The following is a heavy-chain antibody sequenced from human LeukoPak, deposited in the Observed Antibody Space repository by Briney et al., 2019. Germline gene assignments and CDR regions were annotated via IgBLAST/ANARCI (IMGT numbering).Heavy chain of an antibody. V-gene: IGHV1-46*01. CDR2: INPSGGST. CDR1: GYTFTSYY. CDR3: ARVPPTTVTTYYYYYGMDV. J-gene: IGHJ6*02. Sequence: ASVKVSCKASGYTFTSYYMHWVRQAPGQGLEWMGIINPSGGSTSYAQKFQGRVTMTRDTSTSTVYMELSSLRSEDTAVYYCARVPPTTVTTYYYYYGMDVWGQGTTVTVSS. D-gene: IGHD4-17*01.